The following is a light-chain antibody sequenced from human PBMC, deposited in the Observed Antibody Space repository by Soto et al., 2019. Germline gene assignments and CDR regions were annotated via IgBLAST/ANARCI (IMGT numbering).Light chain of an antibody. CDR3: QKRSNWL. CDR1: QSVSVY. CDR2: DAS. J-gene: IGKJ3*01. Sequence: EIVLTQSPATLSLSPGERATLSCRASQSVSVYLAWYQQKPGQAPRLLIYDASNRATGIPARFSGSGSGTDFTLTIRGIENEDSAVYYCQKRSNWLFGPGTKVDIK. V-gene: IGKV3-11*01.